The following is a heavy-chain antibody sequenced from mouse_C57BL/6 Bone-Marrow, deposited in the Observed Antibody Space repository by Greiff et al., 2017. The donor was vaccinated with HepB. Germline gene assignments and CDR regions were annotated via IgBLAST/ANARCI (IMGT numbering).Heavy chain of an antibody. J-gene: IGHJ2*01. V-gene: IGHV5-16*01. CDR3: ARAPHYYGSSHYYFDY. D-gene: IGHD1-1*01. CDR2: INYDGSST. CDR1: GFTFSDYY. Sequence: EVQLVESEGGLVQPGSSMKLSCTASGFTFSDYYMAWVRQVPEKGLEWVANINYDGSSTYYLDSLKSRFIISRDNAKNILYLQMSSLKSEDTATYYCARAPHYYGSSHYYFDYWGQGTTLTVSS.